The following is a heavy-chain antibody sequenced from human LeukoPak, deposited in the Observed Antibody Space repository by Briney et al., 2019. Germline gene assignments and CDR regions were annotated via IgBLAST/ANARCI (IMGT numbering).Heavy chain of an antibody. CDR1: GFTFSSYA. J-gene: IGHJ6*03. V-gene: IGHV3-64*01. CDR2: ISSNGGST. D-gene: IGHD6-13*01. Sequence: GGSLRLSCAASGFTFSSYAMHWVRQAPGKGLEYVSAISSNGGSTYYANSVKGRFTISRDNSKNTLYLQMGSLRAEDMAVYYCARTATSSSWPYYYYYYMDVWGKGTTVTVSS. CDR3: ARTATSSSWPYYYYYYMDV.